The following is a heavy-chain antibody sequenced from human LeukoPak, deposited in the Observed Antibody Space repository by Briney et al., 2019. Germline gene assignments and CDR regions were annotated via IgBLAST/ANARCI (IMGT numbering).Heavy chain of an antibody. CDR2: ISSDGSST. Sequence: PGRSLRLSCAASGFTLSSYWTHWVRQAPGKGLVWVSRISSDGSSTSYADSVKGRFTISRDNAKNTLYVQMNSLRVEDTAVYYRARGAFGVYAFDIWGQGTMVTVSS. J-gene: IGHJ3*02. CDR1: GFTLSSYW. D-gene: IGHD3-3*01. V-gene: IGHV3-74*01. CDR3: ARGAFGVYAFDI.